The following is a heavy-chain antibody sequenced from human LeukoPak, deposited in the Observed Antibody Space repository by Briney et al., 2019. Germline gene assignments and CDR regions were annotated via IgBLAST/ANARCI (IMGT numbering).Heavy chain of an antibody. J-gene: IGHJ3*02. D-gene: IGHD3-22*01. CDR1: GFTFSSHS. CDR3: ARDLFLSGYLDAFDI. Sequence: GGSLRLSCAASGFTFSSHSMSWVRQAPGQGLEWVSSISTSSSYIYYADSVKGRFTISRRNAKNSLYLHMNRLRAADTAVYYCARDLFLSGYLDAFDIWGQGTVVTVSS. V-gene: IGHV3-21*04. CDR2: ISTSSSYI.